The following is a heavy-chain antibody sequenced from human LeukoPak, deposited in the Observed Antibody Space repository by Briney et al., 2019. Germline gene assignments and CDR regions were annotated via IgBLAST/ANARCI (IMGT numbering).Heavy chain of an antibody. Sequence: SETLSLTCAVYGGSFSGYYWSWIRQPPGKGLEWIGEINHSGSTNYNPSLKSRVTISVDTSKNQFSLKLSSVTAADTAVYYCARLRVTMSPFDYWGQGTLVTVSS. CDR3: ARLRVTMSPFDY. CDR2: INHSGST. J-gene: IGHJ4*02. V-gene: IGHV4-34*01. CDR1: GGSFSGYY. D-gene: IGHD3-10*01.